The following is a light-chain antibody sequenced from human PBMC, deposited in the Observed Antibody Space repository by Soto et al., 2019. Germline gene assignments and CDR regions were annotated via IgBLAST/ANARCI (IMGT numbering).Light chain of an antibody. CDR1: QSVASA. V-gene: IGKV3-15*01. CDR3: EQYNYWPQT. J-gene: IGKJ1*01. CDR2: DAS. Sequence: EIVMTQSPATLSVSPGERATLSCRANQSVASAFAWYQQKPGQAPNLLIYDASTRASGVPARFSGRGSGTECTLTISSLQSEDFAVYYCEQYNYWPQTFGQGTKVEI.